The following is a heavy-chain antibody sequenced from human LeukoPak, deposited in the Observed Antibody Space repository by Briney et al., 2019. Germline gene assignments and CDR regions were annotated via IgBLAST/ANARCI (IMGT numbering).Heavy chain of an antibody. J-gene: IGHJ5*02. V-gene: IGHV4-34*01. CDR1: GGSFSGYY. Sequence: PSETLSLTCAVYGGSFSGYYWSWIRQPPGKGLEWIGEINHSGSTNYNPSLKSRVTISVDTSKNQFSLKLSSVTAADTAVYYCARSKEITMVRGVIRGFNWFDPWGQGTLVTVSS. D-gene: IGHD3-10*01. CDR2: INHSGST. CDR3: ARSKEITMVRGVIRGFNWFDP.